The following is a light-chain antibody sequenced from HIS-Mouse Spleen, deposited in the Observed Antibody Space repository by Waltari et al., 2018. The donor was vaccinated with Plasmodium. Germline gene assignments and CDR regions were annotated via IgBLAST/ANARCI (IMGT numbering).Light chain of an antibody. J-gene: IGLJ3*02. V-gene: IGLV2-23*01. CDR1: SSDVGSYNL. Sequence: QSALTQPASVSGSPGQSITISCTRTSSDVGSYNLVSWYQQHPGKAPKLMIYEGSKRPSGVYNRFAGSKSGNTAALTISGLQAEDEADYYCCSYAGSSTWVFGGGTKLTVL. CDR3: CSYAGSSTWV. CDR2: EGS.